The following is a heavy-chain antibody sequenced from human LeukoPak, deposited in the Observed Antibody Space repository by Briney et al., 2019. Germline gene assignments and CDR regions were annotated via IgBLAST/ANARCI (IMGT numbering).Heavy chain of an antibody. Sequence: PGGSLGLSCAASGFTFSSYAMHWVRQAPGKGLEWVAAISYDGSNKYYADSVKGRFTISRDNSKNTLYLQMNSLRAEDTAVYYCARDQYSGSYYAPLYYYYYYGMDVWGQGTTVTVSS. D-gene: IGHD1-26*01. CDR1: GFTFSSYA. J-gene: IGHJ6*02. V-gene: IGHV3-30*04. CDR3: ARDQYSGSYYAPLYYYYYYGMDV. CDR2: ISYDGSNK.